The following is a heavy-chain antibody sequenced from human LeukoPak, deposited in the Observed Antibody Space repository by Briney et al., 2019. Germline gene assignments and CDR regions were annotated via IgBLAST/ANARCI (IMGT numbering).Heavy chain of an antibody. D-gene: IGHD3-3*01. CDR1: GGSISSYY. V-gene: IGHV4-59*01. CDR2: IYYSGST. CDR3: ARDSLTIHAFDI. J-gene: IGHJ3*02. Sequence: SETLSLTCTVSGGSISSYYWSWIRQPPGKGLEWIGYIYYSGSTNYNPSPKSRVTISVDTSKNQFSLKLSSVTAADTAVYYCARDSLTIHAFDICGERKM.